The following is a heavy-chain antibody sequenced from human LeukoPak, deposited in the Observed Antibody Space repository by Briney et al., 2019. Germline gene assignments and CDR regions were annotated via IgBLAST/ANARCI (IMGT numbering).Heavy chain of an antibody. CDR3: ARDSEYYYDSSGYYWFDP. CDR1: GYTFTSYY. V-gene: IGHV1-46*01. CDR2: INPSGGST. D-gene: IGHD3-22*01. J-gene: IGHJ5*02. Sequence: ASVKVSCKASGYTFTSYYMHWVRQAPGQGLEWMGIINPSGGSTSYAQKFQGRVTMTRDTSISTAYMELSRLRSDDTAVYYCARDSEYYYDSSGYYWFDPWGQGTLVTVSS.